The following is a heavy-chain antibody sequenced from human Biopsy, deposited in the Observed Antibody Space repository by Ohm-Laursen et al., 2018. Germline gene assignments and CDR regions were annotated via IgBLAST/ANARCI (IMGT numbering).Heavy chain of an antibody. D-gene: IGHD2-21*01. V-gene: IGHV1-46*01. CDR3: ARESPLRLGVCGAIRCFKEVFGMDV. Sequence: SVKVSCKASGYNFGNYYINWVRKVPGQGLEWLGVINPVAEATMYARKFQDRITMTRDTSTNTVYMDLTSLTSEDTAVYYCARESPLRLGVCGAIRCFKEVFGMDVWGQGTTVSVSS. CDR2: INPVAEAT. CDR1: GYNFGNYY. J-gene: IGHJ6*02.